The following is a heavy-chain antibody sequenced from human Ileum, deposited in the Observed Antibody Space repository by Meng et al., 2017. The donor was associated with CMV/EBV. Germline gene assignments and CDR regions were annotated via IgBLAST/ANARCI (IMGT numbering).Heavy chain of an antibody. D-gene: IGHD2-8*01. Sequence: GESLKIFCAVSGFTFSSYWMHWVRQAPGKGLEWVSRIQSDGSITTYAGSVEGRFTISRDNAENTLYLQMHNLRAEDTAVYYCARGYCTEGVCYLDYWGQGTLVTVSS. CDR2: IQSDGSIT. V-gene: IGHV3-74*01. J-gene: IGHJ4*02. CDR3: ARGYCTEGVCYLDY. CDR1: GFTFSSYW.